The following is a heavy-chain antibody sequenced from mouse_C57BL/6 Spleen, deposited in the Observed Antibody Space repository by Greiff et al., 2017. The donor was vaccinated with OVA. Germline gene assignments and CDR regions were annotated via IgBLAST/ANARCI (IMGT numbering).Heavy chain of an antibody. Sequence: QVQLKQSGPELVKPGASVKLSCKASGYAFSSSWMNWVKQRPGKGLEWIGRIYPGDGDTNYNGKFKGKATLTADKSSSTAYMQLSSLTSEDSAVYFCAIGPGPLFDVWGTGTTVTVSS. CDR3: AIGPGPLFDV. CDR2: IYPGDGDT. D-gene: IGHD6-1*01. V-gene: IGHV1-82*01. J-gene: IGHJ1*03. CDR1: GYAFSSSW.